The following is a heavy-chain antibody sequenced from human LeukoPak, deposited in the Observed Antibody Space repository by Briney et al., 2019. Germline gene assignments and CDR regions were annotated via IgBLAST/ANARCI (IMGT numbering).Heavy chain of an antibody. CDR3: ARGPPWSGWLAFDY. CDR2: INPNSGGT. J-gene: IGHJ4*02. Sequence: ASVKVSCKASGYTFTGYYMHWVRQAPGQGLEWMGWINPNSGGTNYAQKFQGRVTMTRDTSISTAYMELSRLRSDDTAVYYCARGPPWSGWLAFDYWGQGTLVTVSS. D-gene: IGHD6-19*01. V-gene: IGHV1-2*02. CDR1: GYTFTGYY.